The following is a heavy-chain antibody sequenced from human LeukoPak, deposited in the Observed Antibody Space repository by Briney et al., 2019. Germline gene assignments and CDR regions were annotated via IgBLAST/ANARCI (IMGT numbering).Heavy chain of an antibody. J-gene: IGHJ5*02. D-gene: IGHD6-13*01. CDR3: ARDLGSSWYGHWFDP. Sequence: PGGSLRLSCAASGFTFSSYAMSWVRQAPGKGKGLEWVSAISTSGGSTYYADSVEGRFTISRDNSKNTLYLQLNSLRAEDTAVYYCARDLGSSWYGHWFDPWGQGTLVTVSS. V-gene: IGHV3-23*01. CDR1: GFTFSSYA. CDR2: ISTSGGST.